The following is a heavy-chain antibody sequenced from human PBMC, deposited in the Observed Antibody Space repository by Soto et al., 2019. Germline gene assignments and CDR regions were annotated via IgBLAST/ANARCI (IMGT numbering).Heavy chain of an antibody. CDR1: GFTFSRYA. D-gene: IGHD6-6*01. CDR3: AKASSSSVYDAFDI. J-gene: IGHJ3*02. CDR2: ISGSGGST. Sequence: GSLRISLATFGFTFSRYAKSLVPQGPGKGLGWVTAISGSGGSTYYADSVKGRFTISRDNSKNTLYLQMNSLRAEDTAVYYCAKASSSSVYDAFDIWGQGTMVTVSS. V-gene: IGHV3-23*01.